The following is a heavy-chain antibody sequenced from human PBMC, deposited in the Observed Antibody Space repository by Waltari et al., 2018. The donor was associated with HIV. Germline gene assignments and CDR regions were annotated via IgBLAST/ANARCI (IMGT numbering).Heavy chain of an antibody. CDR2: ISFDGSNK. J-gene: IGHJ4*02. V-gene: IGHV3-30*03. CDR1: GLTFSSYG. Sequence: QVQLVESGGGVVQPGRSLRLSCAVSGLTFSSYGMHWVRQAPGKGLEWVAVISFDGSNKSHADSVKGRFTISRDNSKNTLSLEMNSLRAEDTAVYYCATRLNGDFDFWGQGTLVTVSP. D-gene: IGHD4-17*01. CDR3: ATRLNGDFDF.